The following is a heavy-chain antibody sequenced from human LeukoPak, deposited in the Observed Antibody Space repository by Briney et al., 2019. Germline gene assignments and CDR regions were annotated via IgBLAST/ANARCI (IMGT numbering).Heavy chain of an antibody. V-gene: IGHV3-7*01. Sequence: HPGGSLRLSCAASGFTFSRYWMSWVRQAPGKGLEWVANIKQDGSDKYYVDSVKGRFTISRDNANNSLYLQMNSLTAEDTAVYYCAREGGYTYGSYDYWGQGTLVTVSS. J-gene: IGHJ4*02. CDR1: GFTFSRYW. CDR3: AREGGYTYGSYDY. CDR2: IKQDGSDK. D-gene: IGHD5-18*01.